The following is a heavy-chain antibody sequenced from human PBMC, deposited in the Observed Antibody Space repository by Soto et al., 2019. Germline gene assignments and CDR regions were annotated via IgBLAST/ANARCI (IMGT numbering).Heavy chain of an antibody. CDR2: INHSGST. CDR3: ARGFASIAARPAYYYYGMDV. CDR1: GGSFSGYY. Sequence: LSLTCAVYGGSFSGYYWSWIRQPPGKGLEWIGEINHSGSTNYNPSLKSRVTISVDTSKNQFSLKLSSVTAADTAVYYCARGFASIAARPAYYYYGMDVWGQGTTVTVYS. D-gene: IGHD6-6*01. V-gene: IGHV4-34*01. J-gene: IGHJ6*02.